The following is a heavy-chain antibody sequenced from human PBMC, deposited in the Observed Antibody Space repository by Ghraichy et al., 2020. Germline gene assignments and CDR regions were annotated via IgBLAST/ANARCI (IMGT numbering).Heavy chain of an antibody. J-gene: IGHJ3*02. CDR1: GFTFSSYD. V-gene: IGHV3-13*01. D-gene: IGHD3-22*01. CDR2: IGTAGDT. CDR3: ARGEAVHYYDSSGYSLGDAFDI. Sequence: GSLRLSCAASGFTFSSYDMHWDREATGKGLEWVSAIGTAGDTYYPGSVKGRFTISRENAKNSLYLQMNSLRAGDTAVYYCARGEAVHYYDSSGYSLGDAFDIWGQGTIVTVSS.